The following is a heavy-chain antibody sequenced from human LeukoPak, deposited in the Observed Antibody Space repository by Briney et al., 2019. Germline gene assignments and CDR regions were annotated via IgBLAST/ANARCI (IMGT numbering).Heavy chain of an antibody. V-gene: IGHV4-61*09. CDR2: IYTSGST. D-gene: IGHD2-8*01. CDR3: ARVVNGYYYYYMDV. Sequence: SETLSLTCTVSGGSISSGSYYWSWIRQPAGKGLEWIGHIYTSGSTNYNPSLKSRVTISVDTSKNQFSLKLSSVTAADTAVYYCARVVNGYYYYYMDVWGKGTTVTVSS. CDR1: GGSISSGSYY. J-gene: IGHJ6*03.